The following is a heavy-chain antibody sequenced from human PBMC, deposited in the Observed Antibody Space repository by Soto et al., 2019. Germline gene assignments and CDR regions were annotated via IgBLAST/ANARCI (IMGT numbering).Heavy chain of an antibody. CDR1: GGTFNSYL. J-gene: IGHJ4*02. Sequence: QVQLVQSGAEVKNPGSSVKVSCKTSGGTFNSYLIDWVRQAPGQGLEWMGGIIPALGTAKYAQKFQGRVTITADQSTTTAYMVLRTLTSEDTAVYYCARGLDQPPVGLYFDTWGQGTLVTVSS. V-gene: IGHV1-69*01. CDR3: ARGLDQPPVGLYFDT. CDR2: IIPALGTA. D-gene: IGHD2-2*01.